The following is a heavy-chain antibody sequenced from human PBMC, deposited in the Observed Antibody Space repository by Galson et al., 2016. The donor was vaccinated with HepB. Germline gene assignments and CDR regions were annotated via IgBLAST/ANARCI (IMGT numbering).Heavy chain of an antibody. J-gene: IGHJ4*02. CDR3: ASDYTGLLY. D-gene: IGHD3-16*01. V-gene: IGHV3-48*03. Sequence: SLRLSCAASGFTFSSYEMNWVRQAPGKGLEWVSYISSSGSTIYYADSVKGRFTISGDNAKNSLYLQMNSMRAEDTAVYYCASDYTGLLYWGQGILVTVSS. CDR1: GFTFSSYE. CDR2: ISSSGSTI.